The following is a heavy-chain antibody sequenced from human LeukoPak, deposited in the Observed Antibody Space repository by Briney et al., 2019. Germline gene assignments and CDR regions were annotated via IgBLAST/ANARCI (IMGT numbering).Heavy chain of an antibody. V-gene: IGHV4-39*01. D-gene: IGHD1-26*01. CDR2: IYYSGST. Sequence: PSETLSLTCTVSGGSISSSTYYWGWLRQPPGTGLEWLGSIYYSGSTYYNPSLKSRVTISVDTSKNQFSLKLSSVTAADTAVYYCAGRGIILGATTDDYWGQGTLVTVSS. J-gene: IGHJ4*02. CDR3: AGRGIILGATTDDY. CDR1: GGSISSSTYY.